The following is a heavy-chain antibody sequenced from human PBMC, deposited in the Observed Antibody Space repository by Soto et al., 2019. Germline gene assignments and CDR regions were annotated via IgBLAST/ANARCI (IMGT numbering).Heavy chain of an antibody. Sequence: ASVKVSCKASGGTFSSYAISWVRQAPGQGLEWMGGIIPIFGTANYAQKFQGRVTITADESTSTAYMELSSLRSEDTAVYYCARGSREAVITTNFGYWGQGTLVTVSS. V-gene: IGHV1-69*13. J-gene: IGHJ4*02. CDR3: ARGSREAVITTNFGY. CDR1: GGTFSSYA. CDR2: IIPIFGTA. D-gene: IGHD3-22*01.